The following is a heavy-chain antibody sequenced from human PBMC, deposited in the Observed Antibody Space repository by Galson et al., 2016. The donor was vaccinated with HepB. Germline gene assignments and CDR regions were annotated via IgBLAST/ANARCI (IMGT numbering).Heavy chain of an antibody. CDR2: ISGSGGST. D-gene: IGHD1-14*01. Sequence: SLRLSCAASGFTFSSHAMSWVRQAPGKGLEGVSGISGSGGSTYYADSVKGRFTISRDNSKNTLYVQMNSLRAEDTAVYYCAKGYGLFDYWGQGTLVTVSS. J-gene: IGHJ4*02. CDR1: GFTFSSHA. CDR3: AKGYGLFDY. V-gene: IGHV3-23*01.